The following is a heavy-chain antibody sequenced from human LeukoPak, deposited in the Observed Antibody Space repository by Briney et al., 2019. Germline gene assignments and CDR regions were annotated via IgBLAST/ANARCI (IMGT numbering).Heavy chain of an antibody. Sequence: SVKVSCKASGGTFSSYANSWVRQAPGQGLEWMGGIIPIFGTANYAQKFQGRVTITADESTSTAYMELSSLRSEDTAVYYCARGCTNGVCFPRYNWFDPWGQGTLVTVSS. CDR3: ARGCTNGVCFPRYNWFDP. D-gene: IGHD2-8*01. J-gene: IGHJ5*02. V-gene: IGHV1-69*13. CDR2: IIPIFGTA. CDR1: GGTFSSYA.